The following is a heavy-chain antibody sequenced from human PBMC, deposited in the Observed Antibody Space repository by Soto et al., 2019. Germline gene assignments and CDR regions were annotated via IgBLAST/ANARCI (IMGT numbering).Heavy chain of an antibody. D-gene: IGHD4-17*01. J-gene: IGHJ3*02. V-gene: IGHV3-30*18. CDR2: ISYDGSNK. CDR3: SKALTPIDYIDYVGDAFDI. Sequence: QVQLVESGGGVVQPGRSLRLSCAASGFTFSSYGMHWVRQAPGKGLEWVAVISYDGSNKYYADSVKGRFTISRDNSKNTLYLQMHSLRAEDTAVKYCSKALTPIDYIDYVGDAFDIWGQGTMVTVSS. CDR1: GFTFSSYG.